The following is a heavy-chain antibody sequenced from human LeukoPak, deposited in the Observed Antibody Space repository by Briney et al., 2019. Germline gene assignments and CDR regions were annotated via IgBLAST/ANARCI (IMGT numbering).Heavy chain of an antibody. J-gene: IGHJ4*02. V-gene: IGHV3-7*01. CDR2: IKQDGSEK. CDR3: ARKRGLDY. D-gene: IGHD3-10*01. Sequence: PGGSLRLSCAASGFTFSTYSMIWVRQAPGKGLEWVANIKQDGSEKYYVDSVKGRFTISRDNAKDSLYLQMNSLRAEDTAVYYCARKRGLDYWGQGTLVTVSS. CDR1: GFTFSTYS.